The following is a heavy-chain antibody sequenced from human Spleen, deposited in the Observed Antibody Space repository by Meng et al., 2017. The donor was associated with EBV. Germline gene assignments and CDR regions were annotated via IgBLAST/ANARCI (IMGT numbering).Heavy chain of an antibody. CDR2: IPSDASHNK. CDR3: ARDLSGRFDP. CDR1: GFIFSDYG. V-gene: IGHV3-30*03. J-gene: IGHJ5*02. Sequence: QEPLVESGGGVAQPGRSLRLSCAASGFIFSDYGFHWVRQAPGKGPEWVAIIPSDASHNKYYADSVKGRFTISRDNSKNTLFLQMNNLRAEDTAVYYCARDLSGRFDPWGQGTLVTVSS. D-gene: IGHD1-14*01.